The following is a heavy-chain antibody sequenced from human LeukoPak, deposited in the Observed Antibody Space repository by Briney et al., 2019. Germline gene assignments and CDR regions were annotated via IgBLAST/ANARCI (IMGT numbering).Heavy chain of an antibody. Sequence: GASVKVSCKAFGYTFTDYYIHWVRQAPGQGLEWMGYINPNSGGTNYVQKFQGWVTMTMDTSINTAYMELSRLKSDDTAVYFCAKEVRDSGYALYYFDYWGQGTLVTVSS. CDR1: GYTFTDYY. J-gene: IGHJ4*02. D-gene: IGHD5-12*01. CDR3: AKEVRDSGYALYYFDY. V-gene: IGHV1-2*04. CDR2: INPNSGGT.